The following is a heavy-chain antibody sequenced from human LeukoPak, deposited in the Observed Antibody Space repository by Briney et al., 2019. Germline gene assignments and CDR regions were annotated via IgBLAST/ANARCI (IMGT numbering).Heavy chain of an antibody. CDR3: ARRSRLYKHETTGYHDS. CDR1: GDSITTTNYY. D-gene: IGHD3-9*01. V-gene: IGHV4-39*01. CDR2: VFYSGTT. Sequence: SETLSLTCNVSGDSITTTNYYWAWIRQAPGKGLEWIASVFYSGTTYYNPSLKSRVIISMDTSRKQISLRLSSVTATDTAIYYCARRSRLYKHETTGYHDSWGQGTLVTVSS. J-gene: IGHJ4*02.